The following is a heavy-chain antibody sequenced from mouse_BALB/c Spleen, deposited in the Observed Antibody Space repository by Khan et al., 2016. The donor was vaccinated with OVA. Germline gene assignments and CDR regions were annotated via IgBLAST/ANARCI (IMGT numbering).Heavy chain of an antibody. J-gene: IGHJ4*01. CDR1: GYTFTNNG. D-gene: IGHD3-1*01. Sequence: QIQLVSLGPELKKPGETVKISCKASGYTFTNNGMNWVKQAPGKGLKWMGWINTYTGEPTYAYDFKGRFAFSLETSASTAYLQINNLKNEDTATYFCARVGYSGTMDYWGQGTSVTVSS. V-gene: IGHV9-3-1*01. CDR2: INTYTGEP. CDR3: ARVGYSGTMDY.